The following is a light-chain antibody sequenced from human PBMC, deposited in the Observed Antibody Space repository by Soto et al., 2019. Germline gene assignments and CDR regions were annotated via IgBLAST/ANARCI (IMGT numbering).Light chain of an antibody. CDR2: GAS. CDR3: QLYNNWPQT. Sequence: EIVLTQSPGTLSLSPGARAPLSCRASQSVSSSYLAWYQQKPGQAPRLLIYGASSRATGIPDRISGSGSGTDFTLTISRLESEDFAVYYCQLYNNWPQTFGQGTKVDIK. CDR1: QSVSSSY. J-gene: IGKJ1*01. V-gene: IGKV3-20*01.